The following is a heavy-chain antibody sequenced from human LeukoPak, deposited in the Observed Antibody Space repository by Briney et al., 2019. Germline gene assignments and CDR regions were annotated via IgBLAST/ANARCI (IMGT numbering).Heavy chain of an antibody. D-gene: IGHD3-9*01. V-gene: IGHV1-18*01. CDR3: ARMILLLGDVLTVPPRGFDY. CDR2: ISVYNGNT. CDR1: GYTFATYG. Sequence: GASMKVSCKASGYTFATYGISWVRQAPGQGLEWLGRISVYNGNTNYAQKLQGRVTMTTDTSTSTAYMELRSLGSDDTAVYYCARMILLLGDVLTVPPRGFDYWGQGTLVTVSS. J-gene: IGHJ4*02.